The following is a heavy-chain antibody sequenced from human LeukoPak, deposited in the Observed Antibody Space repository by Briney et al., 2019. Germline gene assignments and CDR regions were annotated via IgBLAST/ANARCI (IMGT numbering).Heavy chain of an antibody. CDR3: ARGDYYYYMDV. V-gene: IGHV4-38-2*01. CDR2: IYHSGST. J-gene: IGHJ6*03. Sequence: SETLSLTCAVSGYSISSGYYWGWIRQPPGKGLERIGSIYHSGSTYYNPSLKSRVTISVDTSKTQFSLKLSSVTAADTAVYYCARGDYYYYMDVWGKGTTVTVSS. CDR1: GYSISSGYY.